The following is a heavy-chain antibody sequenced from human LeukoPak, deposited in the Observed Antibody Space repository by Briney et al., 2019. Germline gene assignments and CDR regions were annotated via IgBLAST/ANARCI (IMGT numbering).Heavy chain of an antibody. CDR3: ATEYSSGWELYYYYGMDV. Sequence: GGSLRLSCAASGFTFSSYAMSWVRQAPGKGLEWVSAISDSGGSTYYADSVKGRFTISRDNSKNTLYLQMNSLRAEDTAVYYCATEYSSGWELYYYYGMDVWGQRTTVTVSS. D-gene: IGHD6-19*01. CDR1: GFTFSSYA. V-gene: IGHV3-23*01. CDR2: ISDSGGST. J-gene: IGHJ6*02.